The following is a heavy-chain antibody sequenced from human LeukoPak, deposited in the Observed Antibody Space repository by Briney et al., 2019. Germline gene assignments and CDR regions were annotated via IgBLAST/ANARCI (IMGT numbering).Heavy chain of an antibody. D-gene: IGHD2/OR15-2a*01. V-gene: IGHV4-34*01. CDR1: GGSISGYY. CDR3: ARGRLYLYVYYYYYMDV. J-gene: IGHJ6*03. CDR2: INHSGST. Sequence: PSETLSLTCAVYGGSISGYYWSWIRQPPGKGLEWIGEINHSGSTNYNPSLKSRVTISVDTSKNQFSLKLSSVTAADTAVYYCARGRLYLYVYYYYYMDVRGKGTTVTISS.